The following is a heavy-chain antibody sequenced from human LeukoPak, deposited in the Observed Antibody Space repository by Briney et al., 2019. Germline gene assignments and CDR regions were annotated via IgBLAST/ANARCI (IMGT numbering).Heavy chain of an antibody. CDR1: GFTFSSYA. V-gene: IGHV3-30-3*01. CDR3: AKDREGLLTRTSCSFDS. CDR2: ISYDGSNK. Sequence: QPGGSLRLSCAASGFTFSSYAMHWVRQAPGKGLEWVAVISYDGSNKYYTDSVNGRFTVSRDNSKNTLYLQLNSLRAEDTAVYYCAKDREGLLTRTSCSFDSWGHGTLVTVSS. D-gene: IGHD2-2*01. J-gene: IGHJ4*01.